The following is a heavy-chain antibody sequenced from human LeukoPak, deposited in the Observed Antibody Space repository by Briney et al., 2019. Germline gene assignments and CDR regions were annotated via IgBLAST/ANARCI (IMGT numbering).Heavy chain of an antibody. CDR3: ARQQRIRHCSEGVCTEGYYFDY. J-gene: IGHJ4*02. CDR2: LSRGGSTT. D-gene: IGHD2-15*01. CDR1: GFAFNMFA. Sequence: PGGSLRLSCAGTGFAFNMFAIGWVRPAPGKGLEWVSGLSRGGSTTNYADSVKGRFTISRDKSQNSVFLQLNNLRPEDTAVYCCARQQRIRHCSEGVCTEGYYFDYWGQGTLVTVSS. V-gene: IGHV3-23*01.